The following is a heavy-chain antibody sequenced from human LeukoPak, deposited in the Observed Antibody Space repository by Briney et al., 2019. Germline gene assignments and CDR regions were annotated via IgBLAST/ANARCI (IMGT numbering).Heavy chain of an antibody. CDR3: ARAPPRYGDVFDY. V-gene: IGHV3-21*01. CDR2: ISSSSSYI. Sequence: PGGSLRLSCAASGFTFSSYSMNWVRQAPGKGLEWVSSISSSSSYIYYADSVKGRFTISRDNAKNSLYLQMNSLRAEDTAVYYCARAPPRYGDVFDYWGQGTLVTVSS. J-gene: IGHJ4*02. D-gene: IGHD4-17*01. CDR1: GFTFSSYS.